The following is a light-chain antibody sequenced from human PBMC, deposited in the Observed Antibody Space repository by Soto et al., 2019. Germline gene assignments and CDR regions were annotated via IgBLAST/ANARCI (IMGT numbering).Light chain of an antibody. V-gene: IGLV1-40*01. CDR1: SSNIGVGYA. Sequence: QSVLTQPPSVSGAPGQRVTISCTGSSSNIGVGYAVHWYQQLPGTAPKLLIYGNNNRPSGVPDRFSGSKSGTSASLAITGLQAEDEADYYCQSYDSSLSVVIFGGGTKVTVL. CDR2: GNN. J-gene: IGLJ2*01. CDR3: QSYDSSLSVVI.